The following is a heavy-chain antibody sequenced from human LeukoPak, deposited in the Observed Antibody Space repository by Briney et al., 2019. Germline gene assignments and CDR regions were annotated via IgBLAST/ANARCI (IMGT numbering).Heavy chain of an antibody. V-gene: IGHV4-31*03. CDR3: ARVARSWENFDY. J-gene: IGHJ4*02. CDR1: GGSISSGGYY. CDR2: IYYSGST. D-gene: IGHD1-26*01. Sequence: PSETLSLTCTVSGGSISSGGYYWSWIRQHPGKGLEWIGYIYYSGSTYYNPSLKSRVTISVDTSKNQFSLKLSSVTAADTAVYYCARVARSWENFDYWGQGTLVTVSS.